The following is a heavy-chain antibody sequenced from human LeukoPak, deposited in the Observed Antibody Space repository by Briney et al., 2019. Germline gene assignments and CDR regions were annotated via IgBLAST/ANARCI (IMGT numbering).Heavy chain of an antibody. V-gene: IGHV1-3*01. CDR1: GYTFTSYA. D-gene: IGHD6-19*01. CDR3: ARGDQGGSGWYSYYYYGMDV. CDR2: INAGNGNT. Sequence: ASVKVSCKASGYTFTSYAMHWVRQAPGQRLEWMGWINAGNGNTKYSQKLQGRVTITRDTSASTAYMELSSLRSEDTAVYYCARGDQGGSGWYSYYYYGMDVWGQGTTVTVSS. J-gene: IGHJ6*02.